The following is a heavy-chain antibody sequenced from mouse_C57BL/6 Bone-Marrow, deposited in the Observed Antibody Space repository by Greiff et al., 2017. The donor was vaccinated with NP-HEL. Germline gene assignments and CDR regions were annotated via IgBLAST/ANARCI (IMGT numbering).Heavy chain of an antibody. CDR3: TTRACFSY. CDR2: IDPENGDT. V-gene: IGHV14-4*01. Sequence: VQLQQSGAELVRPGASVKLSCTASGFNFTDDYMHWVKQRPEQGLEWIGWIDPENGDTEYASKFQGKATITADTSSNTAYLQLSSLTSEDTAVSSCTTRACFSYWGQGTLVTVSA. CDR1: GFNFTDDY. J-gene: IGHJ3*01.